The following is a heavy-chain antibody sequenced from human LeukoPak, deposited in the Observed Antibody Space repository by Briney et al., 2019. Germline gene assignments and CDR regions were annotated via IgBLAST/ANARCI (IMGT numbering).Heavy chain of an antibody. CDR2: IYYSGST. J-gene: IGHJ4*02. CDR1: GGSISSSSYY. V-gene: IGHV4-39*01. CDR3: ARAYSTVLLWFGEFLDY. Sequence: SETLSLTCTVSGGSISSSSYYWGWIRQPPGKGLEWIGSIYYSGSTYYNPSLKSRVTISVDTSKNQFSLKLSSVTAADTAVYYCARAYSTVLLWFGEFLDYWGQGTLVTVSS. D-gene: IGHD3-10*01.